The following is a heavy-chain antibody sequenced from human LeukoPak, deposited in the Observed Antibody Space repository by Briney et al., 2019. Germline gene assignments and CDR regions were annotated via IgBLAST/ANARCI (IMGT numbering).Heavy chain of an antibody. CDR3: ARVGLTGYYGYYFDY. CDR1: GFTFSSYA. D-gene: IGHD3-9*01. J-gene: IGHJ4*02. Sequence: GGSLRLSCAASGFTFSSYAMSWVRQAPGKGLEWVSALTGSGGSTSYADSVKGRFTISRDNAKNTLYLQMNSLRAEDTAVYYCARVGLTGYYGYYFDYWGQGTLVTVSS. CDR2: LTGSGGST. V-gene: IGHV3-23*01.